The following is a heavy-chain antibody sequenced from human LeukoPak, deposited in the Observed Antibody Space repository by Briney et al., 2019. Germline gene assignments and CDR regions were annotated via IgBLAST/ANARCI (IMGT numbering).Heavy chain of an antibody. D-gene: IGHD1-26*01. CDR1: GFTFSSYW. J-gene: IGHJ4*02. CDR2: IKQDGSEK. CDR3: ARDPTYYLRYGYFDS. Sequence: PGGSLRLSCAASGFTFSSYWMSWVRQAPGKGLEGVANIKQDGSEKYYVDSVKGRFSISRDNAKNSLYLQMNSLRAEDTAVYYCARDPTYYLRYGYFDSWGQGTLVTVSS. V-gene: IGHV3-7*01.